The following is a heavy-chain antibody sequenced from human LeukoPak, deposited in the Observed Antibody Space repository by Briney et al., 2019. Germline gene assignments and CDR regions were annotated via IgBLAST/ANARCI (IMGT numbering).Heavy chain of an antibody. Sequence: ASVKVSCKACGYTFTSYAMHWVRQAPGQRLEWMGWINAGNGNTKYSQKFQGRVTITRDTSASTAYMELSSLRSEDTAVYYCARVGPLSSSGLHYYYYYGMDVWGQGTTVTVSS. CDR3: ARVGPLSSSGLHYYYYYGMDV. V-gene: IGHV1-3*01. D-gene: IGHD6-6*01. J-gene: IGHJ6*02. CDR2: INAGNGNT. CDR1: GYTFTSYA.